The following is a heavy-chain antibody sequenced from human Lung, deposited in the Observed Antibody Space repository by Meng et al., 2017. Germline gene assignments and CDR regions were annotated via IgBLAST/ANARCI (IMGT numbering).Heavy chain of an antibody. CDR3: ARDEYISAAGKLFGDY. Sequence: QVRRVPAGARVKKPGASVTVSWKACGYTCTCYYRHWVRQATGQGLEWMGWINPNSGGTNYAQKFHGRVTMTRDTSISTAYMELSRLRSDDTAVYYWARDEYISAAGKLFGDYWGQGTLVTVSS. CDR2: INPNSGGT. J-gene: IGHJ4*02. CDR1: GYTCTCYY. D-gene: IGHD6-13*01. V-gene: IGHV1-2*02.